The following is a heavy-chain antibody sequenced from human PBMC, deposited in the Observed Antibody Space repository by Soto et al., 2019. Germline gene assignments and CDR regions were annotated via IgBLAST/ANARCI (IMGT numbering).Heavy chain of an antibody. J-gene: IGHJ6*02. CDR3: ARDPGIKSSGSYQHYYYYYGMDV. D-gene: IGHD3-10*01. V-gene: IGHV4-39*07. CDR1: GGSISSSSYY. Sequence: ETLSLTCTVSGGSISSSSYYWGWIRQPPGKGLEWIGSIYYSGSTYYNPSLKSRVTISVDTSKNQFSLKLSSVTAADTAVYYCARDPGIKSSGSYQHYYYYYGMDVWGQGTTATVSS. CDR2: IYYSGST.